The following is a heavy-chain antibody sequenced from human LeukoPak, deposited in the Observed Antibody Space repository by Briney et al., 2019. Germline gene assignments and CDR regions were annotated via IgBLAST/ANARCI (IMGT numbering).Heavy chain of an antibody. V-gene: IGHV4-59*01. CDR3: ARSPRIAARPDAFDI. D-gene: IGHD6-6*01. J-gene: IGHJ3*02. Sequence: GPLRLSCAASGFTFDDYGMSWIRQPPGKGLEWIGYIYYSGSTNYNPSLKSRVPISVDTSTNQFSLKLSSVTAADTAVYYCARSPRIAARPDAFDIWGQGTMVTVSS. CDR2: IYYSGST. CDR1: GFTFDDYG.